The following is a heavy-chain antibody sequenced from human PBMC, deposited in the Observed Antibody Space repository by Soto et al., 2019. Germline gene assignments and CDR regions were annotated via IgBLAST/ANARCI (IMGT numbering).Heavy chain of an antibody. Sequence: EVQLVESGGGLVQPGGSLRLSCAASGFTFSSYWMHWVRQAPGKELVWVSRINSDGSSTSYADSMKGRFTISRDNAKNTLYLQMKSLRAEDTAVYYCARWQADYYGSGTYGMDVWGQGTTVTVSS. CDR1: GFTFSSYW. V-gene: IGHV3-74*01. D-gene: IGHD3-10*01. J-gene: IGHJ6*02. CDR3: ARWQADYYGSGTYGMDV. CDR2: INSDGSST.